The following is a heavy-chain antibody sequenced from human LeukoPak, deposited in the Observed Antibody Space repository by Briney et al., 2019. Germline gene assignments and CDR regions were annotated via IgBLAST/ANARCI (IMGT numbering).Heavy chain of an antibody. CDR1: GFTFSDYY. Sequence: GGSLRLSCAASGFTFSDYYMSWIRQAPGKGLEWVSYISSSGSTIYYADSVKGRFTISRDNAKNSLYLQMNSLRAEDTAVYYCARDHRFLEWLLPPARKNNWFDPWGQGTLVSVSS. V-gene: IGHV3-11*04. J-gene: IGHJ5*02. CDR3: ARDHRFLEWLLPPARKNNWFDP. D-gene: IGHD3-3*01. CDR2: ISSSGSTI.